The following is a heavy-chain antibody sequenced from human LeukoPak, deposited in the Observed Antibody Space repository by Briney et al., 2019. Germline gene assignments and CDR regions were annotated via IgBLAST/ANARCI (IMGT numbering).Heavy chain of an antibody. Sequence: GSLRLSCAASGFTFRSYAMHWVRQAPGKGLGWVAVISYDGSNEYYADSVKGRFTISRDNAKNSLYLQMNSLRAEDTAVYYCAKDAPTFSFGELLYGAPGWFDPWGPGTLVTVSS. J-gene: IGHJ5*02. CDR2: ISYDGSNE. D-gene: IGHD3-10*01. V-gene: IGHV3-30*04. CDR3: AKDAPTFSFGELLYGAPGWFDP. CDR1: GFTFRSYA.